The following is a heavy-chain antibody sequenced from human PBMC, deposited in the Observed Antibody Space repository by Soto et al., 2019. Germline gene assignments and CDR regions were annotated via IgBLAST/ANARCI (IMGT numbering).Heavy chain of an antibody. D-gene: IGHD5-18*01. J-gene: IGHJ4*02. CDR1: GYTFTSYV. V-gene: IGHV1-18*01. Sequence: QVQLVQSGAEVKKPGASVKVSCKASGYTFTSYVISWVRQAPGQGLEWMGWISADDGNTKYAQKHQGRVTMTSDTSTSRAKLKLKSLRSEDTAVYYCESRLLVGYGLEGEGEWGQGTVVTVSS. CDR2: ISADDGNT. CDR3: ESRLLVGYGLEGEGE.